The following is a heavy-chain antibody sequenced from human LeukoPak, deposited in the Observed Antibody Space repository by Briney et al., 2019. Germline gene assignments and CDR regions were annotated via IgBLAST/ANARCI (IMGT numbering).Heavy chain of an antibody. V-gene: IGHV1-8*03. Sequence: ASVKVSCKASGYTFTSYDVNWVRQATGQGLEWMGWMNPHSGNTGYAQKFQGRVTITRNTSISTAYMELSSLRSEDAAAYYCARALSGSYRFYDFDYWGQGTLVTVSS. CDR2: MNPHSGNT. CDR3: ARALSGSYRFYDFDY. J-gene: IGHJ4*02. CDR1: GYTFTSYD. D-gene: IGHD1-26*01.